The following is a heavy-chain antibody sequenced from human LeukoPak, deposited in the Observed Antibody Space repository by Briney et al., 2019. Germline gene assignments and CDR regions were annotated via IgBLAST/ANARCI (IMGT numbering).Heavy chain of an antibody. Sequence: KSSETLSLTCTVSGGSISSYYWSWIRQPPGKGLEWIGYIYYSGSTNYNPSLKSRVTISVDTSKNQFSLKLSSVTAADTAVYYCARCAGNRPWFDPWGQGTLVTVSS. J-gene: IGHJ5*02. CDR2: IYYSGST. D-gene: IGHD1-14*01. CDR1: GGSISSYY. V-gene: IGHV4-59*08. CDR3: ARCAGNRPWFDP.